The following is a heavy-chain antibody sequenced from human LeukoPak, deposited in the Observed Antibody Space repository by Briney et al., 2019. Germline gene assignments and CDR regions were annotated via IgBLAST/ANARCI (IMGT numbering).Heavy chain of an antibody. J-gene: IGHJ2*01. CDR3: ARDGVSALNLYSDL. Sequence: SEXXXLXCXVSGGSISGYYWSXXXXXPXXXXXXXGSIYYSGSTDYNPSLKSRVIISVDTSKNQFSLSLISVTAADTAVYYCARDGVSALNLYSDLWGRGTLVTVSS. CDR1: GGSISGYY. CDR2: IYYSGST. V-gene: IGHV4-59*01. D-gene: IGHD3-3*01.